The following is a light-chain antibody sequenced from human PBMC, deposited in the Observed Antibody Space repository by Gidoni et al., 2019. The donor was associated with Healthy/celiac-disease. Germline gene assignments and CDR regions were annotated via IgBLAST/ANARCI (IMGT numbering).Light chain of an antibody. CDR3: QQYGSSPRT. CDR2: GAS. V-gene: IGKV3-20*01. J-gene: IGKJ2*01. Sequence: DIVLTQSPGTLSLSPGERATLSCRASQSVSSSYLAWYQQKPGQAPRLIIYGASSRSTGIPDRCSGSGSGTDFTLTISRLEPEDFAVYYWQQYGSSPRTFGQGTKLEIK. CDR1: QSVSSSY.